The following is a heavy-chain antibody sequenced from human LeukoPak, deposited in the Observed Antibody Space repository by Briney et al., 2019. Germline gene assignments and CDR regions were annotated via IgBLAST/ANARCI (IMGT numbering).Heavy chain of an antibody. Sequence: SETLSLTCTVSGGSISSYYWSWIRQPPGKGLEWIGYIYYSGSTNYNPSLKSRVTISVDTSKNQFSLKLSSVTAADTAVYYCAASNYDILTGYYPYYYYGMDVWGQGTTVTVSS. D-gene: IGHD3-9*01. CDR2: IYYSGST. J-gene: IGHJ6*02. CDR1: GGSISSYY. V-gene: IGHV4-59*08. CDR3: AASNYDILTGYYPYYYYGMDV.